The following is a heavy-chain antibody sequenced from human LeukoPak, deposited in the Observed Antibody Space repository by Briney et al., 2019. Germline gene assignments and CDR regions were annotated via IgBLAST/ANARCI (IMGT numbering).Heavy chain of an antibody. D-gene: IGHD3-22*01. CDR3: ASNYYDSSGYYYEGADAFDI. CDR2: IYSGGST. CDR1: GFTFSSYS. Sequence: GGSLRLSCAASGFTFSSYSMNWVRQAPGKGLEWVSVIYSGGSTYYADSVKGRFTISRDNSKNTLYLQMNSLRAEDTAVYYCASNYYDSSGYYYEGADAFDIWGQGTMVTVSS. J-gene: IGHJ3*02. V-gene: IGHV3-66*01.